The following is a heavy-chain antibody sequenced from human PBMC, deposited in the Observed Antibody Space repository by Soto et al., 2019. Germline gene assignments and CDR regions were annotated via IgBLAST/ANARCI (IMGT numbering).Heavy chain of an antibody. Sequence: SGPTLVNPTQTLTLTCTFSGFSLSTSGVGVGWIRQPPGKALEWLALIYWNDDKRYSPSLKSRLTITKDTSKNQVVLTMTNMDPVDTATFYCARPIGGLQGAYYFDYWGQGTLVTVPS. CDR2: IYWNDDK. CDR3: ARPIGGLQGAYYFDY. V-gene: IGHV2-5*01. D-gene: IGHD3-16*01. J-gene: IGHJ4*02. CDR1: GFSLSTSGVG.